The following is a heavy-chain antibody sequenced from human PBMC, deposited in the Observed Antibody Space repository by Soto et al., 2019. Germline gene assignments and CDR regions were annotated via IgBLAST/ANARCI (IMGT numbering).Heavy chain of an antibody. J-gene: IGHJ4*02. CDR2: ISAYNGNT. Sequence: ASVKVSCKASGYTFTSYGISWVRQAPGQGLEWMGWISAYNGNTNYAQKLQGRVTMTTDKSTSTAYMELRSLRSDDTAVYYCARDRQTYYYDSSGYRDFDYWGQGTLVTVSS. CDR1: GYTFTSYG. V-gene: IGHV1-18*01. CDR3: ARDRQTYYYDSSGYRDFDY. D-gene: IGHD3-22*01.